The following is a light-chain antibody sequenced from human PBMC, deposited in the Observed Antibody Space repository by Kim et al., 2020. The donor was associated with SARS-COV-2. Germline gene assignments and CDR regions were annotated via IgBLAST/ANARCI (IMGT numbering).Light chain of an antibody. Sequence: APRRRSRVNDARNRSGPKVVGCYKQKPCQAPLLVKFYTSDRPSGLPARISASNSGNTATLTISGVEAGDGADYYCQVWDTSTDHVIFGGGTQLTVL. J-gene: IGLJ2*01. CDR3: QVWDTSTDHVI. CDR1: RSGPKV. V-gene: IGLV3-21*04. CDR2: YTS.